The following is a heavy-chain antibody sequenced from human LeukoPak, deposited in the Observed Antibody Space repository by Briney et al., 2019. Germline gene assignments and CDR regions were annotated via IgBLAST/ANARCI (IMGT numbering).Heavy chain of an antibody. J-gene: IGHJ2*01. Sequence: SETLSLTCTVSGGSISSSSYYWGWIRQPPGKGLEWIGDIYYSGSTNYNPSLKSRVTVSVDTSRNQFSLKLSSVTAADTAVYYCARHVPSGLRTVVVTSDWYFDLWGRGTLVTVSS. D-gene: IGHD2-21*02. CDR1: GGSISSSSYY. CDR2: IYYSGST. V-gene: IGHV4-39*01. CDR3: ARHVPSGLRTVVVTSDWYFDL.